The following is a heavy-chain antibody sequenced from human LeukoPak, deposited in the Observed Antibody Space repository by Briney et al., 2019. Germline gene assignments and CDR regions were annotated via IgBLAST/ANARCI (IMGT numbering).Heavy chain of an antibody. CDR2: IYTSGST. CDR1: GGSISSGDYY. Sequence: SETLSLTCTVSGGSISSGDYYWSWIRQPAGKGLEWIGRIYTSGSTNYNPSLRSRVTISVDTSKNQFSLKVNSVTAADTAVYYCARDPPYSSSWYSYMDVWGKGTTVTVSS. CDR3: ARDPPYSSSWYSYMDV. J-gene: IGHJ6*03. D-gene: IGHD6-13*01. V-gene: IGHV4-61*02.